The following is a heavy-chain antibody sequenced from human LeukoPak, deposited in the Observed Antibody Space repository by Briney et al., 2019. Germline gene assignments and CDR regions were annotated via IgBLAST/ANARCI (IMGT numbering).Heavy chain of an antibody. V-gene: IGHV3-48*03. CDR1: GFSFRAYE. CDR2: IDISGSTK. Sequence: GGSLRLSCAASGFSFRAYEMNWVRQAPGKGLEWVSYIDISGSTKYYADSLMGRFTISRDNANNSLYLQMNSLRVEDTALYYCARGSYYDTSGHYAFWGQGTLVTVSS. D-gene: IGHD3-22*01. CDR3: ARGSYYDTSGHYAF. J-gene: IGHJ4*02.